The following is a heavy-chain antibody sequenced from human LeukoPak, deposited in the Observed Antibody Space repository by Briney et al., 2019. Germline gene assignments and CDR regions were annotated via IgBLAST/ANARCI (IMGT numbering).Heavy chain of an antibody. V-gene: IGHV3-74*01. CDR2: INSDDSRK. Sequence: GGSLRLSCAASGFIFSNYWMHWVRQAPGKGLVWVSRINSDDSRKSYADSVKGRFTISRDNAENTLYLQMNSLRADDTAVYYCAREYSTSFGNGFDIWGQGTMATVSS. CDR1: GFIFSNYW. J-gene: IGHJ3*02. D-gene: IGHD6-6*01. CDR3: AREYSTSFGNGFDI.